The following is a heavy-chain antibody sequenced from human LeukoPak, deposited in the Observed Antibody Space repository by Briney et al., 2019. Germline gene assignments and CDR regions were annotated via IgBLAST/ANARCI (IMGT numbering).Heavy chain of an antibody. D-gene: IGHD3-22*01. CDR3: ARRTDYYDSSGYYGGWFDP. J-gene: IGHJ5*02. CDR1: GYSFTSYW. CDR2: IYPGDSDT. V-gene: IGHV5-51*01. Sequence: GESLKISCKGSGYSFTSYWIGWVRQMPGKGLEWMGIIYPGDSDTRYSPSFQGQVTISADKSISTAYLQWSSLKASDTAMYYCARRTDYYDSSGYYGGWFDPWGQGTLVTVSS.